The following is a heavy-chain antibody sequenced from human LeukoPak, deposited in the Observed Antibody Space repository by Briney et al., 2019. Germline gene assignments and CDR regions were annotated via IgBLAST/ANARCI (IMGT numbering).Heavy chain of an antibody. D-gene: IGHD6-25*01. CDR1: GFTLSTFW. CDR3: ARGGPVGSAGMDV. V-gene: IGHV3-7*04. Sequence: GALRLSCAASGFTLSTFWMSWVRQAPGKGLEWVASIRQDGSVEHYVDSVKGRFTVSRDNAKNSLYLQMNSLRAEDTAVYYCARGGPVGSAGMDVWGQGTTVTVSS. J-gene: IGHJ6*02. CDR2: IRQDGSVE.